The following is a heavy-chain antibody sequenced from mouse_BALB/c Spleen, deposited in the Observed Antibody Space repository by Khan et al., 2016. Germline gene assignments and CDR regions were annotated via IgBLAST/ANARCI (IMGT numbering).Heavy chain of an antibody. Sequence: EVQLQESGPSPAKPSQTLPLTRSVTVDAITRGYWNWIRKFPGNKLEYKRYISYSGSTYYNPSHTSRISITRDTATNQYYLQLNSVTTEVKATYYWATYDGYYFDYCRPGTTLT. V-gene: IGHV3-8*02. J-gene: IGHJ2*01. D-gene: IGHD2-14*01. CDR2: ISYSGST. CDR1: VDAITRGY. CDR3: ATYDGYYFDY.